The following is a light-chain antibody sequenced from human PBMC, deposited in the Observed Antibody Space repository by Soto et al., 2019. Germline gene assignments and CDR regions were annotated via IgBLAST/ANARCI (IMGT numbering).Light chain of an antibody. Sequence: DIQMTQSPSSLSASVGDRVTITCRASQSIITYLNWYQQKPGKAPKFLIYAASTLQSGVPSRSSGSGSGTDFILTISSVQPEDSATYYCQHSYSTPYTFGQGTKLEI. J-gene: IGKJ2*01. CDR1: QSIITY. CDR3: QHSYSTPYT. CDR2: AAS. V-gene: IGKV1-39*01.